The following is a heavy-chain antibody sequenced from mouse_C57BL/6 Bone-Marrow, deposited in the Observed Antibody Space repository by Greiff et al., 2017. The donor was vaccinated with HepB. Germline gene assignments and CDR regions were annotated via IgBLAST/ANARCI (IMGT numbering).Heavy chain of an antibody. Sequence: VQLVESGAELVRPGASVKLSCKASGYTFTDYYINWVKQRPGQGLEWIARIYPGSGNTYYNEKFKGKATLTAEKSSSTAYMQLSSLTSEDSAVYFCARYDYGNLFYAMDYWGQGTSVTVSS. CDR1: GYTFTDYY. CDR3: ARYDYGNLFYAMDY. CDR2: IYPGSGNT. D-gene: IGHD2-1*01. J-gene: IGHJ4*01. V-gene: IGHV1-76*01.